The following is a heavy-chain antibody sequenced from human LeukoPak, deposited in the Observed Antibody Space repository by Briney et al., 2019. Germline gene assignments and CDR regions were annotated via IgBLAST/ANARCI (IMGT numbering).Heavy chain of an antibody. CDR3: ASLYCSSTSCYTGAEYFQH. D-gene: IGHD2-2*02. CDR2: IYHSGST. V-gene: IGHV4-38-2*01. CDR1: GFSISSGYY. Sequence: PSETLSLTCAVSGFSISSGYYWGWIRQPPGKGLEWIGSIYHSGSTYYNPSLKSRVTISVDTSKNQFSLKLSPVTAADTAVYYCASLYCSSTSCYTGAEYFQHWGQGTLVTVSS. J-gene: IGHJ1*01.